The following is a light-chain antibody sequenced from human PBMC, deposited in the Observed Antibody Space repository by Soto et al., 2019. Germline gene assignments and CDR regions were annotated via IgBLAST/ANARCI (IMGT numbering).Light chain of an antibody. CDR1: QGISSY. CDR3: QQLNSYPPPT. Sequence: DIQLTQSPSFLSASVGERVTITCRASQGISSYLAWYQQKPGKAPKLLIYAASTLQSGVPSRFSGSGSGTEFTLTISSLPPEDFSTYYFQQLNSYPPPTFGPGTKVDIK. CDR2: AAS. V-gene: IGKV1-9*01. J-gene: IGKJ3*01.